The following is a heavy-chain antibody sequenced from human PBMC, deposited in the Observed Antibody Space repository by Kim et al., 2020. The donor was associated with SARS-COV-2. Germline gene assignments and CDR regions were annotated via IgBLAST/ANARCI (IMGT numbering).Heavy chain of an antibody. CDR1: GFTFSSYS. CDR3: AREDEGPKWLRFPYYGMDV. D-gene: IGHD5-12*01. J-gene: IGHJ6*02. Sequence: GGSLRLSCAASGFTFSSYSMNWVRQAPGKGLEWVSYISSSSSTIYYADSVKGRFTISRDNAKNSLYLQMNSLRAEDTAVYYCAREDEGPKWLRFPYYGMDVWGQGTTVTVSS. CDR2: ISSSSSTI. V-gene: IGHV3-48*04.